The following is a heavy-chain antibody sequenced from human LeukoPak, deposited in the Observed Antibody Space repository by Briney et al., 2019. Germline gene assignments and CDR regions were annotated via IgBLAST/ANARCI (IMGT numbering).Heavy chain of an antibody. CDR3: ARDSDSSGYYSISFDY. D-gene: IGHD3-22*01. CDR1: GGSISSYY. J-gene: IGHJ4*02. CDR2: IYTSGST. Sequence: SETLSLTCTVSGGSISSYYWSWIRQPAGKGLEWIGRIYTSGSTNYNSSLKSRVTMSVDTSKNQFSLKLSSVTAADTAVYYCARDSDSSGYYSISFDYWGQGTLVTVSS. V-gene: IGHV4-4*07.